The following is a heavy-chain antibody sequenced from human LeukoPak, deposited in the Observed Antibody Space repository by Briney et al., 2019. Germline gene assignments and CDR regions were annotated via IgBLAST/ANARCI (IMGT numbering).Heavy chain of an antibody. D-gene: IGHD3-22*01. Sequence: WETLSLTCTVSGGSISSSSYYWGWVRQPPGKGLEWIGSIYYSGSTYYNPSLKSRVTISVDTSKNQFSLKLSSVTAADTAVYYCARLISYYDSSAYPLLFDPWGQGTLVTVSS. CDR1: GGSISSSSYY. V-gene: IGHV4-39*01. CDR2: IYYSGST. CDR3: ARLISYYDSSAYPLLFDP. J-gene: IGHJ5*02.